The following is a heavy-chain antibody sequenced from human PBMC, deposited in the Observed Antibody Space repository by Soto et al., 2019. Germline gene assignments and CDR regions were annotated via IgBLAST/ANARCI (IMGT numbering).Heavy chain of an antibody. CDR1: GYTFTSYD. D-gene: IGHD2-8*01. V-gene: IGHV1-8*01. J-gene: IGHJ6*03. Sequence: ASVKVSCKASGYTFTSYDINWVRQATGQGLEWMGWMNPNSGNTGYAQKFQGRVTRTRNITISTAYMELSSLRSEDTAVYYCAGGLMVYAIGDYYYYMDVWGKGTTVTVSS. CDR2: MNPNSGNT. CDR3: AGGLMVYAIGDYYYYMDV.